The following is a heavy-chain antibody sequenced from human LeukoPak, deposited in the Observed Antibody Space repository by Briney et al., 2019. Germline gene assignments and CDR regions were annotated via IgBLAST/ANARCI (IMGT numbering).Heavy chain of an antibody. J-gene: IGHJ6*03. D-gene: IGHD1-26*01. CDR3: AREELHIYMDV. CDR2: IIGSGGTT. CDR1: GFSFSNYG. V-gene: IGHV3-23*01. Sequence: GGTLRLSCAASGFSFSNYGMNWVRQAPGKGLEWVSGIIGSGGTTYYADSVKGRFTISRDNAKNSLYLQMNSLRAEDTAVYYCAREELHIYMDVWGKGTTVTISS.